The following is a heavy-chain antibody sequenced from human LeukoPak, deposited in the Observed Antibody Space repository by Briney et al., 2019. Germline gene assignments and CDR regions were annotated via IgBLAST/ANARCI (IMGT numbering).Heavy chain of an antibody. Sequence: GSLRLSCAASGVTSNYMTWVRQAAGKGLEWVSVIYNGGTTYYADSVKGRFTISRDNSKSTLVYLQINSLRTDDTALYYCAGGGEAARSLVYWGQGALVTVSS. V-gene: IGHV3-66*02. D-gene: IGHD6-6*01. CDR1: GVTSNY. J-gene: IGHJ4*02. CDR3: AGGGEAARSLVY. CDR2: IYNGGTT.